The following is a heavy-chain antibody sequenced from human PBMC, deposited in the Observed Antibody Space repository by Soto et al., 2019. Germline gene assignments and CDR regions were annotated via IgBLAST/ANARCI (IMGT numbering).Heavy chain of an antibody. CDR2: IYYSGST. CDR3: ARHGRYCSSTSCYWTIDY. J-gene: IGHJ4*02. D-gene: IGHD2-2*01. Sequence: SETLSLTCTVSGGSISSYYWSWIRQPPGKGLEWIGYIYYSGSTNYNPSLKSRVTISVDTSKNQFSLKLSSVTAADTAVYYCARHGRYCSSTSCYWTIDYWGQGTLVTVSS. CDR1: GGSISSYY. V-gene: IGHV4-59*08.